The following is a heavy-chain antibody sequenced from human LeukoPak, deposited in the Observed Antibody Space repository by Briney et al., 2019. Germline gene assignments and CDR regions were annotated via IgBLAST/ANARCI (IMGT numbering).Heavy chain of an antibody. CDR2: MNPSGST. CDR3: ARGRQDVTMIVVVMPAVSYHLDV. V-gene: IGHV4-34*01. Sequence: SETLSLTCAVYGGSFSGYYWTWIRQTPEKGLEWIGEMNPSGSTNYNPSLKSRVTISVDTSKNQFSLELSSVTAADTAVYYCARGRQDVTMIVVVMPAVSYHLDVWGKGTTVTVS. D-gene: IGHD3-22*01. CDR1: GGSFSGYY. J-gene: IGHJ6*03.